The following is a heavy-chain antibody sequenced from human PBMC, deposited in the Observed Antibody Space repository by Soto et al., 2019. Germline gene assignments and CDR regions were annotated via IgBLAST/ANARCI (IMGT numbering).Heavy chain of an antibody. V-gene: IGHV4-31*03. D-gene: IGHD4-17*01. CDR1: GSTISSGGFY. Sequence: QVQLQESGPGLVEASQTLSLTCTVSGSTISSGGFYWSWIRQRPGKGLEWIGHIYYTGSTYYNPSLNMRVTISVDMSRNQFSLKLRSVTAADTAKYFCARDDSFYGEPGYGMNVWGQGTTVTVSS. CDR3: ARDDSFYGEPGYGMNV. J-gene: IGHJ6*02. CDR2: IYYTGST.